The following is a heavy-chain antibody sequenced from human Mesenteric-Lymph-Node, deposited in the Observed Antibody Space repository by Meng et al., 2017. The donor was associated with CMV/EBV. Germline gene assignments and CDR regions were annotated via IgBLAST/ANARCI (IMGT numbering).Heavy chain of an antibody. D-gene: IGHD3-3*01. J-gene: IGHJ6*02. CDR3: ARLYDFWSKEGGMDV. V-gene: IGHV4-59*01. Sequence: SETLSLTCTVSGGSISGYYCNWIRQPPGKGLQWIGYVYYSGGTNYNPSLKSRITVSVDTSKNQFSLKLSSVTAADTAVYYCARLYDFWSKEGGMDVWGQGTTVTVSS. CDR1: GGSISGYY. CDR2: VYYSGGT.